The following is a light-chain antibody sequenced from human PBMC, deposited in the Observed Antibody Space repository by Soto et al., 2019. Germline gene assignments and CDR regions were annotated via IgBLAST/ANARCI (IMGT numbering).Light chain of an antibody. CDR1: SSDVGGFKY. CDR3: SSYACISISLV. CDR2: EVS. V-gene: IGLV2-8*01. Sequence: QSALTQPPSASGSPGQSVTISCTGTSSDVGGFKYVSWYRQYPGKAPKLILDEVSQRPSGVPDRFSGSKSGNTASLTVYGLQAEYEDDYYCSSYACISISLVVGTGTKLTVL. J-gene: IGLJ1*01.